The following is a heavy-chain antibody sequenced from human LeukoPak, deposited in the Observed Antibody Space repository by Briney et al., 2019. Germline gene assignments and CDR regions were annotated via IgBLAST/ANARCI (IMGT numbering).Heavy chain of an antibody. CDR1: GGSISSTSHY. J-gene: IGHJ3*01. CDR2: IYYSGTT. CDR3: ASLRKRGGAFDL. Sequence: SETLSLTCTVSGGSISSTSHYWGWLRQPPGKGLEWIGSIYYSGTTYYNPSLPSLKSRVTILIDTSKNQFSLRLRSVTAADTAVYYCASLRKRGGAFDLWGQGKVVTVSS. V-gene: IGHV4-39*07.